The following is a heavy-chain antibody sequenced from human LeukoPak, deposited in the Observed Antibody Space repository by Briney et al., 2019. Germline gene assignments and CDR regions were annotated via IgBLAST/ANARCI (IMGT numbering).Heavy chain of an antibody. J-gene: IGHJ4*02. CDR2: VKEDGTEK. CDR1: GFTFSSYW. V-gene: IGHV3-7*01. D-gene: IGHD4/OR15-4a*01. Sequence: GGSLRLSCAASGFTFSSYWMSWVRQAPGKGLEWVANVKEDGTEKYYVDSVKGRFTISRDNAKNSLYLQMNSLRAEDTAVYYCARGGANRGRFEYWGQGTLVTVSS. CDR3: ARGGANRGRFEY.